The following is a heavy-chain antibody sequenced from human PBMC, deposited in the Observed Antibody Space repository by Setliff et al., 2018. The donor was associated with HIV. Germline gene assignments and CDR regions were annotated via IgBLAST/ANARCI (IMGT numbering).Heavy chain of an antibody. V-gene: IGHV4-34*01. CDR1: GGSLSGYY. D-gene: IGHD5-12*01. CDR2: INHSGST. J-gene: IGHJ6*03. Sequence: PSETLSLTCAVYGGSLSGYYWSWIRQSPGKGLEWIGEINHSGSTHYNPPLKSRATISVDTSKNQFSLRLNSVTAADTAVYYCARGATLLPGYSDRWEYFYMDVWGKGTTVTVSS. CDR3: ARGATLLPGYSDRWEYFYMDV.